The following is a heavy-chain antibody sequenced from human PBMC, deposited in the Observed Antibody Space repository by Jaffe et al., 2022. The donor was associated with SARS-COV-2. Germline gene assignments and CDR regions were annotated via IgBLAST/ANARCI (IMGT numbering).Heavy chain of an antibody. CDR1: GFTFSSYG. CDR2: ISYDGSNK. CDR3: ATLEKREYQLLSDYYYGMDV. D-gene: IGHD2-2*01. J-gene: IGHJ6*02. Sequence: QVQLVESGGGVVQPGRSLRLSCAASGFTFSSYGMHWVRQAPGKGLEWVAVISYDGSNKYYADSVKGRFTISRDNSKNTLYLQMNSLRAEDTAVYYCATLEKREYQLLSDYYYGMDVWGQGTTVTVSS. V-gene: IGHV3-30*03.